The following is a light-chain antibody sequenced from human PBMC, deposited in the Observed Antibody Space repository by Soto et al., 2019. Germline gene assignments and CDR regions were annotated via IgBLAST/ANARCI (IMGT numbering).Light chain of an antibody. Sequence: EIVMTQSPATLSVSPGERATLSCRASQSVRSKLAWYQQKPGQAPRLLIYGASTRATGIPARFSGSGSGTEFTLTISSLQSEDFAVYYCQQYNNWPLLTFGGGTKVEIE. J-gene: IGKJ4*01. V-gene: IGKV3D-15*01. CDR2: GAS. CDR1: QSVRSK. CDR3: QQYNNWPLLT.